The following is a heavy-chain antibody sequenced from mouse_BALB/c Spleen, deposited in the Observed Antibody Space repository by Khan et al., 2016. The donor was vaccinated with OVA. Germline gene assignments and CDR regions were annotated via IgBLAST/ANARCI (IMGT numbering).Heavy chain of an antibody. Sequence: EVQLQESGPGLVKPSQSLTLTCTVTGYSFTSDYAWNWIRQFPGSKQEWVGIIHYSGSTSYNPSLKGRISLTRDTSTNQFYLQLNSVTTADTATCDFSRIGVWGTGTTVTVSS. D-gene: IGHD2-14*01. J-gene: IGHJ1*03. V-gene: IGHV3-2*02. CDR1: GYSFTSDYA. CDR2: IHYSGST. CDR3: SRIGV.